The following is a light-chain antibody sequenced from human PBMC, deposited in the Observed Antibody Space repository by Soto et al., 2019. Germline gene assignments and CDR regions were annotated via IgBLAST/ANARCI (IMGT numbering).Light chain of an antibody. V-gene: IGKV3-20*01. CDR3: QQFSSYPLT. Sequence: EFVLTQSPGTLSLSPGERATLSCRASQTVRNNYLAWYQQKPGQATRLLIYDASSRATGITDRFSGGGSGTDFTLTITRLEPEDFAVYYCQQFSSYPLTFGGGTKWIS. J-gene: IGKJ4*01. CDR1: QTVRNNY. CDR2: DAS.